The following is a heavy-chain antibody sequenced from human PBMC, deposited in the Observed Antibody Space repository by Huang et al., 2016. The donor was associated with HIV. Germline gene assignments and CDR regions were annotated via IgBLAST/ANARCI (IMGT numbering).Heavy chain of an antibody. J-gene: IGHJ6*03. CDR1: GGTFSSYA. D-gene: IGHD3-10*01. CDR2: IIPIFGTT. CDR3: ATDFIRRTPPYFSYMDV. Sequence: QVQLVQSGAEVKKPGSSVKVSCKASGGTFSSYAISWVRQAPGQGLEWMGGIIPIFGTTNSAPDFQGRVTITADESTSTAYMELSSLRSDDTAVYYCATDFIRRTPPYFSYMDVWGKGTTVTVSS. V-gene: IGHV1-69*13.